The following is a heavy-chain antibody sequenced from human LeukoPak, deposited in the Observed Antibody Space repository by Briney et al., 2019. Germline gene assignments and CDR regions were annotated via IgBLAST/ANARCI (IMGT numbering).Heavy chain of an antibody. J-gene: IGHJ4*02. Sequence: GRSLRLSCAASGFIFDDYAMHCVRQAAKGWLEWVSSISWNSGRIFYADSVEGRFTISRDSAKNSLFIQMNSLRPGDTAFYFCAKGRAYSYVASFDFWGQGIPVTVSS. D-gene: IGHD5-18*01. CDR1: GFIFDDYA. CDR2: ISWNSGRI. CDR3: AKGRAYSYVASFDF. V-gene: IGHV3-9*01.